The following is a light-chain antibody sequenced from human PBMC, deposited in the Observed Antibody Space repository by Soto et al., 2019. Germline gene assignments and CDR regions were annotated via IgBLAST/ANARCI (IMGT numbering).Light chain of an antibody. Sequence: EIVLTQSPGTLSLSPGERATLSCRARQRVSSSYLTWYQQKPGQAPRLLIYGASSRATGIPDRFSGSGSGTDFTLTISRLEPEDFAVYYCQQYGSSPRGTFGQGTKLEIK. CDR3: QQYGSSPRGT. CDR1: QRVSSSY. J-gene: IGKJ2*01. CDR2: GAS. V-gene: IGKV3-20*01.